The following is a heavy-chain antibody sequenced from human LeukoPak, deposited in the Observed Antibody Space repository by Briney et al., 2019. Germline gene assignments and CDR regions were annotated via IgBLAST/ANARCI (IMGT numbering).Heavy chain of an antibody. CDR3: ARPMSDAFDI. Sequence: GGSLRLSCAASGFTFSSYGMHWVRQAPGKGLEWVAVIRYDGSNKYYADSVKGRFTISRDNSKNTLYLQMNSLRADDTAVYYCARPMSDAFDIWGQGTMVTVSS. J-gene: IGHJ3*02. CDR1: GFTFSSYG. V-gene: IGHV3-30*02. CDR2: IRYDGSNK.